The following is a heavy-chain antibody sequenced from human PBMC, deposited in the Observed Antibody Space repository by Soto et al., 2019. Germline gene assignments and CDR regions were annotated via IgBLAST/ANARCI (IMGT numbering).Heavy chain of an antibody. D-gene: IGHD3-22*01. CDR2: IYYSGST. J-gene: IGHJ3*02. Sequence: PSETLSLTCTVSGDSVSSGLYYWGWVRQPPGKGLEWIGYIYYSGSTNYNPSLENRVTMSLATSKNQFSLRLRSVTAADTAVYYCARDSWSSGYYSAFDIWGQGTMVTVSS. CDR3: ARDSWSSGYYSAFDI. CDR1: GDSVSSGLYY. V-gene: IGHV4-61*01.